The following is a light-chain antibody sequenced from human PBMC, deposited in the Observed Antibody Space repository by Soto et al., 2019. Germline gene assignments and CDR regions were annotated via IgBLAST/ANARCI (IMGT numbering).Light chain of an antibody. J-gene: IGKJ1*01. CDR2: LGS. CDR1: QSLLHSNGYKY. V-gene: IGKV2-28*01. Sequence: DIVRTQSPLSLPVTPGEPASISCTSSQSLLHSNGYKYLDWYLQKPGQSPQLXXYLGSNRASGVPDRFSGSGSGTDFTLKISRVEAEDVGVYYGMQALQTTRTFGQGTKVDIK. CDR3: MQALQTTRT.